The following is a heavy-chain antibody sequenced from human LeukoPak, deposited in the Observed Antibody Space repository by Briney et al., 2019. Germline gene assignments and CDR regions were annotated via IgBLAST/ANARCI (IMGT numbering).Heavy chain of an antibody. Sequence: GGSLRLSCAASGFTFSSYWMSWVRQAPGKGLEWVANIKQDGSEKYYVDSVKGRFTISRDNAKNSLYLQMNSLRAEDTAVYYCARDSPYCSGGSCYLDYWGQGTLVTASS. D-gene: IGHD2-15*01. CDR3: ARDSPYCSGGSCYLDY. J-gene: IGHJ4*02. CDR1: GFTFSSYW. CDR2: IKQDGSEK. V-gene: IGHV3-7*01.